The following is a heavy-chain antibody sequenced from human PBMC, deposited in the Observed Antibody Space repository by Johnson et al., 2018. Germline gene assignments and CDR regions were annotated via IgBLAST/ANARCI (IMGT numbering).Heavy chain of an antibody. CDR2: IWYDGSNK. V-gene: IGHV3-33*01. Sequence: QVQLVQSGGGVVQPGRSLRLSCAASGFTFSSYGMHWVRQAPGKGLEWVAVIWYDGSNKYYADSVKGRFTNSRDNSKKTLYLQINSLRVEDTAVYYVATDPRDGYNEYYYYGMDVLGQGTTVTVSS. D-gene: IGHD5-24*01. CDR3: ATDPRDGYNEYYYYGMDV. J-gene: IGHJ6*02. CDR1: GFTFSSYG.